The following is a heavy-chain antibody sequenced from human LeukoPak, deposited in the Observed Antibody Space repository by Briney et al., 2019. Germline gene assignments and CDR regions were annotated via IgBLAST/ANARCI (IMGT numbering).Heavy chain of an antibody. CDR1: GGSISSGTYY. Sequence: SETLSLTCTVSGGSISSGTYYWGWIRQPPGKGLEWLGSIYYSGSTYYNPSLKSRVTISADTSKNQFSLKPSSVTAADTAVYYCARHDMDVAGAGLDYFDYWGQGTLVTVSS. V-gene: IGHV4-39*01. CDR2: IYYSGST. CDR3: ARHDMDVAGAGLDYFDY. J-gene: IGHJ4*02. D-gene: IGHD1-26*01.